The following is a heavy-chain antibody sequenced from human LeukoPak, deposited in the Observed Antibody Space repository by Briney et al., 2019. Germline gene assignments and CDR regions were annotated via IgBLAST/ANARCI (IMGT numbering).Heavy chain of an antibody. J-gene: IGHJ4*02. CDR2: TYYRSTWYN. D-gene: IGHD4-17*01. V-gene: IGHV6-1*01. Sequence: SQTLSLTCAISGDSVSNIRSAWNWIRQSPSRGLEWLGRTYYRSTWYNDYAVSVKSRITINPDTSKNQFSLNLSSVTAADTAVYYCVRGFDYAFYDWGQGTLATVSS. CDR1: GDSVSNIRSA. CDR3: VRGFDYAFYD.